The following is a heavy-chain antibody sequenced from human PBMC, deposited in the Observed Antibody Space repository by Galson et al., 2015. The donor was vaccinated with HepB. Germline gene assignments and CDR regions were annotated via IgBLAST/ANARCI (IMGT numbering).Heavy chain of an antibody. J-gene: IGHJ4*02. CDR3: ARGRRYSYGGKSKEFDY. D-gene: IGHD5-18*01. CDR2: ISSNGGST. CDR1: GFTFSSYA. Sequence: SLRLSCAASGFTFSSYAMHWVRQAPGKGLEYVSAISSNGGSTYYANSVKGRFTISRDNSKNTLYLQMGSLRAEDMAVYYCARGRRYSYGGKSKEFDYWGQGTLVTVSS. V-gene: IGHV3-64*01.